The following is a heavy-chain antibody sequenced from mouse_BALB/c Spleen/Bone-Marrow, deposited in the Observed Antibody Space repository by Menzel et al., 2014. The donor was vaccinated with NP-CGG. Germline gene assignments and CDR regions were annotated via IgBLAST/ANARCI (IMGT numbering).Heavy chain of an antibody. CDR1: GFDFSRYW. J-gene: IGHJ2*01. D-gene: IGHD1-1*01. V-gene: IGHV4-1*02. CDR3: ARRGYYGHFAY. Sequence: DVMLVESGSGLVQPGGSLKLSCAASGFDFSRYWMSWVRQAPGKGLEWIGEINPESSTINYTPSLKDKFIISRDNAKKTLYLHMSKVRSEDTALYYRARRGYYGHFAYWGQGTTLTVSS. CDR2: INPESSTI.